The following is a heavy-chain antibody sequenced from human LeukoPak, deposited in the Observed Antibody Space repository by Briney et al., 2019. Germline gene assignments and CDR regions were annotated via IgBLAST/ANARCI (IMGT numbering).Heavy chain of an antibody. V-gene: IGHV1-46*01. D-gene: IGHD6-13*01. J-gene: IGHJ4*02. Sequence: ASVKVSCKASGYTFTSYYMHWVRQTPGQGLEWMGIINPSGGSTNYAQKLQGRVTMTTDTSTSTAYMELRSLRSDDTAVYYCARDLTAAGCFDYWGQGTLVTVSS. CDR2: INPSGGST. CDR1: GYTFTSYY. CDR3: ARDLTAAGCFDY.